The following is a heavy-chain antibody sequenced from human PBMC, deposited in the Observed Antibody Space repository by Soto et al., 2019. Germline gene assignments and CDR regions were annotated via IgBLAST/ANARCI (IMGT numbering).Heavy chain of an antibody. CDR3: AHTGHLVDAFDF. Sequence: QITLKESAPTLVKPTETLTLTCAFSGFSLNSDEVGVGWIRQPPGKALESLALLYGNGDNRFSPSLKSRLTITKDTSANLVVLSLANVDPVDTATYYCAHTGHLVDAFDFWGQGTLVTVSS. V-gene: IGHV2-5*01. D-gene: IGHD1-1*01. CDR2: LYGNGDN. J-gene: IGHJ3*01. CDR1: GFSLNSDEVG.